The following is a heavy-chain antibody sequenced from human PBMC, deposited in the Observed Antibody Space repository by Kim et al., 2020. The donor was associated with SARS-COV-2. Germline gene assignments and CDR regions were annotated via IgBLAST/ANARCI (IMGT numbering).Heavy chain of an antibody. CDR1: GFTFSSYA. Sequence: GGSLRLSCAASGFTFSSYAMSWVRQAPGKGLEWVSAISGSGGSTYYADSVKGRFTISRDNSKNTLYLQMNSLRAEDTAVYYCANLVWDDILTGYYDYWGQGTLVTVSS. D-gene: IGHD3-9*01. J-gene: IGHJ4*02. CDR2: ISGSGGST. CDR3: ANLVWDDILTGYYDY. V-gene: IGHV3-23*01.